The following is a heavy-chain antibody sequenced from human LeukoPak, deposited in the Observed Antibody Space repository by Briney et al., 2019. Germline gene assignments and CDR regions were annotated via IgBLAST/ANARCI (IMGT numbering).Heavy chain of an antibody. Sequence: GSSVKVSCKASRGTFSSYAISWVRQAPGQGLEWMGWINPNSGGTNYAQKFQGRVTMTRDTSISTAYMELSRLRSDDTAVYYCARDESLGGYCSGGACYYFDYWGQGTLVTVSS. V-gene: IGHV1-2*02. CDR2: INPNSGGT. D-gene: IGHD2-15*01. CDR1: RGTFSSYA. CDR3: ARDESLGGYCSGGACYYFDY. J-gene: IGHJ4*02.